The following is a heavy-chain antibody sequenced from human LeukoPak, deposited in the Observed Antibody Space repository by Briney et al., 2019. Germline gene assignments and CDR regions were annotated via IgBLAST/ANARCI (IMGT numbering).Heavy chain of an antibody. J-gene: IGHJ4*02. V-gene: IGHV3-30*01. CDR1: GFTFSSYA. D-gene: IGHD3-10*01. CDR2: ISSGGSYE. CDR3: ARDSTYYYASGSSGPHYFDN. Sequence: GRSLRLSCAASGFTFSSYAMHWVRQAPGKGLEWVSIISSGGSYEYYADSAKGRFTISRDNSKNTLYLQLNSLRTEDTAVYYCARDSTYYYASGSSGPHYFDNWGQGTLVTVSS.